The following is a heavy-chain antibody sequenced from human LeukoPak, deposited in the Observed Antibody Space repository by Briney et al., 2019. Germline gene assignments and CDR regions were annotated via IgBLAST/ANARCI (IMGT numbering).Heavy chain of an antibody. CDR1: GFTFSRYW. CDR3: AGYSSSLGLIDP. D-gene: IGHD6-13*01. V-gene: IGHV3-7*04. Sequence: PGVSVRLSCAASGFTFSRYWMNWVRQAPGKGLEWVANIKQDGSEKYYVDSVKGRFTMSRDNAKNSVYLQMNSLRAEDTAVYYCAGYSSSLGLIDPWGQGTLVTVSA. CDR2: IKQDGSEK. J-gene: IGHJ5*02.